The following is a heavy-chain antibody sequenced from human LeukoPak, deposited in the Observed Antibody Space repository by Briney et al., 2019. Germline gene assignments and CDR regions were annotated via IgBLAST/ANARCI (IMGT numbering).Heavy chain of an antibody. J-gene: IGHJ3*02. CDR3: AKDSALIITTYAFDI. D-gene: IGHD3-22*01. Sequence: GGSLRLSCAASGFTFSSYEMNWVRQAPGKGLEWVSYISSSGSTIYYADSVKGRFTISRDNAKNSLYLQMNSLRAEDTAFYYCAKDSALIITTYAFDIWGQGTVVTVSS. CDR1: GFTFSSYE. CDR2: ISSSGSTI. V-gene: IGHV3-48*03.